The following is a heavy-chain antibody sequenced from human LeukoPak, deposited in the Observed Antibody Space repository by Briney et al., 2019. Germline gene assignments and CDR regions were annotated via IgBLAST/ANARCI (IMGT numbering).Heavy chain of an antibody. J-gene: IGHJ6*02. CDR3: ASPGGDYYDSSGYSTYYYYGMDV. V-gene: IGHV3-23*01. Sequence: GGSLRLSCAASGFTLSSEAMSSVRQAPGKGLEWVSAISGSGGSTYSADSVKGRFTISIDNSKNTLYLQMNSLRAEDTAVYYCASPGGDYYDSSGYSTYYYYGMDVWGQGTTVTVSS. CDR1: GFTLSSEA. CDR2: ISGSGGST. D-gene: IGHD3-22*01.